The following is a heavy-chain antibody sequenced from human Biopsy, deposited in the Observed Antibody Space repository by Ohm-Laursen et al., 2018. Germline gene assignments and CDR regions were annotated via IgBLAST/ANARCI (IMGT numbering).Heavy chain of an antibody. CDR1: EFSFSRYD. CDR3: AIFEGYSDDNLDYEHYGMDV. V-gene: IGHV1-46*01. CDR2: ISPSGGGT. Sequence: SSVKVSCKGSEFSFSRYDMHWVRQAPGRGLEWMGIISPSGGGTMDTQKFQDRLTMTRDTSTSTVHMELKSLKSEDTAVYYFAIFEGYSDDNLDYEHYGMDVWGQGTTVTVSS. D-gene: IGHD1-26*01. J-gene: IGHJ6*02.